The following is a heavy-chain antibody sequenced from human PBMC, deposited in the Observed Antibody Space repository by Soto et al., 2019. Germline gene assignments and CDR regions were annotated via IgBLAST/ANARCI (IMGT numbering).Heavy chain of an antibody. J-gene: IGHJ6*02. CDR1: GFSVSDYA. Sequence: GGSLRLSCAASGFSVSDYAMSWVRQAPGKGLEWVSSISGSGDGTYYGDSVKGRFTLSRDTSQKTLYLQMNNLRGEDTAVYFCTKSRRSVLMVYGFGGMDVWGRGTTVTVSS. CDR3: TKSRRSVLMVYGFGGMDV. V-gene: IGHV3-23*01. CDR2: ISGSGDGT. D-gene: IGHD2-8*01.